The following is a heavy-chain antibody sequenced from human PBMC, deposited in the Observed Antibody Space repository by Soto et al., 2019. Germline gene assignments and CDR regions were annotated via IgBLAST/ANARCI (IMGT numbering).Heavy chain of an antibody. Sequence: QVQLVQSGAEVKKPGASVKVSCKASGYTFTSYGISWVRQAPGQGLKWMGWISAYNGNTNYAQKLQGRVTMSTDTATSTAYMELRSLRSNDTAVYYCARDSSLKAPSSGWADWGQGTLVTVSS. V-gene: IGHV1-18*01. CDR3: ARDSSLKAPSSGWAD. J-gene: IGHJ4*02. D-gene: IGHD6-19*01. CDR1: GYTFTSYG. CDR2: ISAYNGNT.